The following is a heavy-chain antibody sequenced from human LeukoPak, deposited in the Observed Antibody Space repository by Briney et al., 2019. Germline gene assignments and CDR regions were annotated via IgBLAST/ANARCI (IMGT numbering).Heavy chain of an antibody. D-gene: IGHD6-13*01. CDR2: ISGSGGST. J-gene: IGHJ4*02. CDR3: AKASWYFHYFDY. Sequence: GGSLRLSCAASGFTFSSYAMSWVRQAPGKGLEWVSAISGSGGSTYYADSVKGRFTISRGNSKNTLYLQMNSLRAEDTAVYYCAKASWYFHYFDYWGQGTLVTVSS. V-gene: IGHV3-23*01. CDR1: GFTFSSYA.